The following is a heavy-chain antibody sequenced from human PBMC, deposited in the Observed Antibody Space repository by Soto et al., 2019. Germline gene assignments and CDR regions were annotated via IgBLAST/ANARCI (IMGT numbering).Heavy chain of an antibody. CDR3: ARAYYDILTGFPSPFDY. Sequence: SETLSLTCTVSGVSISSYYWSWIRQPPGKGLEWIGYIYYSGSTNYNPSLKSRVTISVDTSKNQFSLKLSSVTAADTAVYYCARAYYDILTGFPSPFDYWGQGTLVTVS. CDR2: IYYSGST. J-gene: IGHJ4*02. D-gene: IGHD3-9*01. V-gene: IGHV4-59*01. CDR1: GVSISSYY.